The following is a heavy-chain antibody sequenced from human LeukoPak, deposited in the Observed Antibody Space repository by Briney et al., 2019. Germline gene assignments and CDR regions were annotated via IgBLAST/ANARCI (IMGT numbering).Heavy chain of an antibody. CDR1: GFTLSSYE. D-gene: IGHD3-10*01. V-gene: IGHV3-23*01. Sequence: PGGSLRLSYTVSGFTLSSYEMTWFRQAPGKGLEWVSSIGYGGSDTHYADSVKGRFTVARDNSKNTLYLQMSSLRAEDTAVYYCAKDSGLRWIGENYYYMHVWGKGTTVTISS. CDR2: IGYGGSDT. CDR3: AKDSGLRWIGENYYYMHV. J-gene: IGHJ6*03.